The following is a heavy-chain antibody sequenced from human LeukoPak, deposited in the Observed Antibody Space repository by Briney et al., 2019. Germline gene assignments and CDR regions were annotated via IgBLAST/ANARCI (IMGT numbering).Heavy chain of an antibody. D-gene: IGHD5-12*01. CDR3: ARSLRWLRTNFDY. CDR1: GFTFSSYS. V-gene: IGHV3-21*06. CDR2: ISSSSSYI. Sequence: PGGSLRLSCAASGFTFSSYSMNWVRQAPGKGLEWVSSISSSSSYIYYADSVKGRFTISRDNAKNSLYLQMNSLRAEDTAVYYCARSLRWLRTNFDYWGQGTLVTVSS. J-gene: IGHJ4*02.